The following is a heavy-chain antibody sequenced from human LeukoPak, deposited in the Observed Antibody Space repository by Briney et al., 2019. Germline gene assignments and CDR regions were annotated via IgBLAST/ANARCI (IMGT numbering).Heavy chain of an antibody. CDR3: ARTNTDFWSGYSLNTYAFDI. J-gene: IGHJ3*02. D-gene: IGHD3-3*01. CDR1: GGSISSYD. Sequence: PSETLSLTCTVSGGSISSYDWSWIRQPPGKGLEWIGYIYYSGSTNYNPSLKSRVTISVDTSKNQFSLKLSSVTAADTAVYYCARTNTDFWSGYSLNTYAFDIWGQGTMVTVSS. V-gene: IGHV4-59*12. CDR2: IYYSGST.